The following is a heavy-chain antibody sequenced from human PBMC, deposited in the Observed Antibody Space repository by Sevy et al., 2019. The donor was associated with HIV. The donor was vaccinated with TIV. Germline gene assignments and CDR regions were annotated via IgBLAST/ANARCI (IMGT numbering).Heavy chain of an antibody. J-gene: IGHJ4*02. Sequence: ASVKVSCKASGGTFSSYAISWVRQAPGQGLEWMGGIIPISGTANYAQKFQGRVTITADKSTSTAYMELSSLRSEDTAVYYCAGVCGGDCYEGSDYWGQGTLVTVSS. V-gene: IGHV1-69*06. D-gene: IGHD2-21*01. CDR2: IIPISGTA. CDR3: AGVCGGDCYEGSDY. CDR1: GGTFSSYA.